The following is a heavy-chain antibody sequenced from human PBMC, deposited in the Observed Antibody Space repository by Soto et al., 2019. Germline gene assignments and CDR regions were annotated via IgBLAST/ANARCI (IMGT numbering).Heavy chain of an antibody. CDR2: ISVYNGNT. CDR3: ARGVVVPAATGKTWFDP. CDR1: GYTFTSSG. Sequence: GASVEVSCKASGYTFTSSGISWVRQAPGQGLEWMGWISVYNGNTNYAQKLQGRVSMTTDTSTSTAYMELRNLRSDDTAVYYCARGVVVPAATGKTWFDPWGQGTLVTVSS. D-gene: IGHD2-2*01. J-gene: IGHJ5*02. V-gene: IGHV1-18*01.